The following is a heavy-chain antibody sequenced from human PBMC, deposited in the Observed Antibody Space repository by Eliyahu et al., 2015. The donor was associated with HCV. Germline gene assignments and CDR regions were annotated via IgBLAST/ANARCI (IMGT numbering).Heavy chain of an antibody. D-gene: IGHD3-3*01. CDR3: ARVVRLRFLEWSIIGDYYYGMDV. Sequence: SWIRQPPGKGLEWIGYIYYSGSTYYNPSLKSRVTISVDTSKNQFSLKLSSVTAADTAVYYCARVVRLRFLEWSIIGDYYYGMDVWGQGTTGTVSS. CDR2: IYYSGST. J-gene: IGHJ6*02. V-gene: IGHV4-30-4*01.